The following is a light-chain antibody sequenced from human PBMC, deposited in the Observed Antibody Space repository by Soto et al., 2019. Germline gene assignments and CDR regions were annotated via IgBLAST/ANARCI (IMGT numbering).Light chain of an antibody. CDR3: CSYAGDSTWV. J-gene: IGLJ3*02. Sequence: QSALTQPASVSGSPGQSITISCTGTSSDVGSYNLVSWYQQHPGIAPKLMIYDDSQRPPGVSDRFSGSKSGNTASLTISGLQAEDEAYYYCCSYAGDSTWVFGGGTKLTVL. CDR2: DDS. V-gene: IGLV2-23*01. CDR1: SSDVGSYNL.